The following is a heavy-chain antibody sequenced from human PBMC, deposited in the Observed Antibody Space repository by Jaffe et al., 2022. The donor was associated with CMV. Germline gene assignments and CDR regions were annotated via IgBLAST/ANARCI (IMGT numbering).Heavy chain of an antibody. CDR3: ARVGHGSGSYRLRPNWFDP. CDR2: INHSGST. V-gene: IGHV4-34*01. J-gene: IGHJ5*02. CDR1: GGSFSGYY. D-gene: IGHD3-10*01. Sequence: QVQLQQWGAGLLKPSETLSLTCAVYGGSFSGYYWSWIRQPPGKGLEWIGEINHSGSTNYNPSLKSRVTISVDTSKNQFSLKLSSVTAADTAVYYCARVGHGSGSYRLRPNWFDPWGQGTLVTVSS.